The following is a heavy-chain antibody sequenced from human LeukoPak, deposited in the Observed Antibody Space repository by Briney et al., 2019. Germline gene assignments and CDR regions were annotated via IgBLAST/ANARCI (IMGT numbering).Heavy chain of an antibody. CDR1: GYTFSNYG. J-gene: IGHJ6*03. V-gene: IGHV1-18*01. CDR3: ARDVVASKSGYYFYFYLDV. Sequence: ASVKVSCKASGYTFSNYGISWVRQAPGQGLEWMGWINTYTGNTSYAQKFQGRATMTTDTSTRTAYMEVRSLRSDDTAVYYCARDVVASKSGYYFYFYLDVWGKGTTVTVSS. CDR2: INTYTGNT. D-gene: IGHD2-15*01.